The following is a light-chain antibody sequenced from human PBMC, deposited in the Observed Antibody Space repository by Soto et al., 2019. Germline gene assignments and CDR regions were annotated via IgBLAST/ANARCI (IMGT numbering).Light chain of an antibody. CDR1: SSDVGDYDY. Sequence: QSALTQPASVSGSPGQSITISCTGTSSDVGDYDYVSWYQQHPGKAPKLMIYDVSSRPSGVSKRFSGSKSGNTASLTISGLQAEDEADYYCSSYAGSSTLVFGGGTKLTVL. CDR2: DVS. V-gene: IGLV2-14*01. CDR3: SSYAGSSTLV. J-gene: IGLJ2*01.